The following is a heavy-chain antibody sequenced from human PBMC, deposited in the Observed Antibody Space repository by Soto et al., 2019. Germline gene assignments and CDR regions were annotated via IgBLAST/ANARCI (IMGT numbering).Heavy chain of an antibody. CDR3: SGTSPSDY. J-gene: IGHJ4*02. Sequence: GGSLRLSCAASGFIFSGYAMNWVRQAPGKGLEWVSTITGGGGSTYYADSVKGRFTVSRDNSKNTVYLQMNSLKAEDTAVYYCSGTSPSDYCGQGTLVTVSS. CDR2: ITGGGGST. V-gene: IGHV3-23*01. D-gene: IGHD1-1*01. CDR1: GFIFSGYA.